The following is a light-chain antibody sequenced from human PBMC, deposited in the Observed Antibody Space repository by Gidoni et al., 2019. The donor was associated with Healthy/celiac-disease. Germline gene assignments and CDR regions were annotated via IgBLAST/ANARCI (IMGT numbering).Light chain of an antibody. CDR2: DVS. CDR1: SSDVGGYNY. J-gene: IGLJ1*01. V-gene: IGLV2-14*01. CDR3: SSYTSSSTPLV. Sequence: QSALTQPASVSGSPGQSITISCTGTSSDVGGYNYVSWYQQHPGKAPNLMFYDVSNRPSGVSNRFSGSRSGNTASLTISGLQAEDEADYYCSSYTSSSTPLVFGTGTKVTVL.